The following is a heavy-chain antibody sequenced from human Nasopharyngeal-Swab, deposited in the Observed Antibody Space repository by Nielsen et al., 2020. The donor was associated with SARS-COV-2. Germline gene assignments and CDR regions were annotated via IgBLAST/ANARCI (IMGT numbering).Heavy chain of an antibody. Sequence: GESLKISCAASGFSFGSYGMHWVRHAPGKGLEWVAVIWYDGSKKYYVDSVKGRFTISRDNAKNSLYLQMNSLRAEDTAVYYCARPRGYSYGYPPDYWGQGTLVTVSS. J-gene: IGHJ4*02. V-gene: IGHV3-33*01. CDR3: ARPRGYSYGYPPDY. CDR2: IWYDGSKK. D-gene: IGHD5-18*01. CDR1: GFSFGSYG.